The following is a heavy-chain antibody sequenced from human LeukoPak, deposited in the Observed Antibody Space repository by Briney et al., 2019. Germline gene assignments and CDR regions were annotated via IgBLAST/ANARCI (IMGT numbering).Heavy chain of an antibody. CDR2: IYYSGST. CDR3: ARSMTTMTPWDFFYNGMDV. Sequence: SETLSPTCSVSGGSVSTYYWSWIRQPPGKGLEWIAYIYYSGSTNYNPSLTSRVTISVDTSKNQFSLKLTSVTAADTAVYYCARSMTTMTPWDFFYNGMDVWGQGTTVTVSS. V-gene: IGHV4-59*02. CDR1: GGSVSTYY. D-gene: IGHD4-17*01. J-gene: IGHJ6*02.